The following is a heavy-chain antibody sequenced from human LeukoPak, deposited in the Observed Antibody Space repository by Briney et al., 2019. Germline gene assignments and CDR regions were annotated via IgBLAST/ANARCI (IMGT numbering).Heavy chain of an antibody. Sequence: ASVKVSCKASGYTFNNHYMYWVRQAPGQGLEWMGVINPSGGSTSYAQKFQGRVTMTRDTSTRTVYMEVNSLRSEDTAVYYCARGPITTRSHFDYWGQGTLVTVSS. CDR2: INPSGGST. V-gene: IGHV1-46*02. CDR3: ARGPITTRSHFDY. J-gene: IGHJ4*02. D-gene: IGHD3-22*01. CDR1: GYTFNNHY.